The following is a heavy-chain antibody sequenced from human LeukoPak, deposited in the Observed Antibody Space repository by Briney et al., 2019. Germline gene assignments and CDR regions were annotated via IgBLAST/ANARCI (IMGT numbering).Heavy chain of an antibody. J-gene: IGHJ3*02. D-gene: IGHD2-8*01. Sequence: GGSLRLSCTASGFTFGDYAMSWVRQAPGKGLEWVGFIRSKAYGGTTEYAASVKGRSTISRDDSKSIAYLQMNSLKTEDTAVYYCTKGRSCTNGICYSWFPEIWGQGTMVTVSS. CDR2: IRSKAYGGTT. V-gene: IGHV3-49*04. CDR3: TKGRSCTNGICYSWFPEI. CDR1: GFTFGDYA.